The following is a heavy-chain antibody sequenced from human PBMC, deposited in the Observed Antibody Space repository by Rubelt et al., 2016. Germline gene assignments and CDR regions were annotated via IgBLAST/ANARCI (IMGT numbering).Heavy chain of an antibody. V-gene: IGHV3-30*18. Sequence: SYGMHWVRQAPGKGLEWVAVISYDGSNKYYADSVKGRFTISRDNSKNTLYLQMNSLRAEDTAVYYCAKEYYDFWSGYPLNYYYYYMDVWGKGTTVTVSS. CDR2: ISYDGSNK. CDR1: SYG. CDR3: AKEYYDFWSGYPLNYYYYYMDV. D-gene: IGHD3-3*01. J-gene: IGHJ6*03.